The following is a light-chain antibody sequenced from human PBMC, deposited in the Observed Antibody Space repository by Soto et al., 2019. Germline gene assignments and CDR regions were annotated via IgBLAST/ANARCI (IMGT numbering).Light chain of an antibody. Sequence: DIQMTQSPVSLSASVGDRVTITCRASETISTFLNWYQQKPGKAPKVLIFAASSLQSGVPSRFSGSGSGTDFTLTISRLEPEDFAVYYCQQYGSSPLTFGQGTKVDIK. CDR3: QQYGSSPLT. CDR2: AAS. CDR1: ETISTF. J-gene: IGKJ1*01. V-gene: IGKV1-39*01.